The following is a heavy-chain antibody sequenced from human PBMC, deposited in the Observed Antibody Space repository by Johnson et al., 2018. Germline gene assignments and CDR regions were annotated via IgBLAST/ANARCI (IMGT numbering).Heavy chain of an antibody. CDR3: AKEPSSVSVWVGELSV. V-gene: IGHV3-30*18. CDR2: ISHDVSNE. D-gene: IGHD3-10*01. Sequence: QVQLVESGGGVVQPGRSLRLSCAASGFTFRSFGMHWVRQAPGTGLEWVAVISHDVSNEFYADAVTGRLTISRDNFENTLYLEMNGLGTEDTALYYGAKEPSSVSVWVGELSVWVKGTAVIVSS. J-gene: IGHJ6*04. CDR1: GFTFRSFG.